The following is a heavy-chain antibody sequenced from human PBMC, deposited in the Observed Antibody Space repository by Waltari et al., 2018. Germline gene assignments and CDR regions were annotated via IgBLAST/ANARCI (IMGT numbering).Heavy chain of an antibody. V-gene: IGHV4-61*02. D-gene: IGHD3-22*01. J-gene: IGHJ3*02. CDR1: GGSISSGSYY. CDR3: ARDLVDSSADAFDI. Sequence: QVQLQESGPGLVKPSQTLSLTCTVSGGSISSGSYYWSWIRQPAGKGLEWIGRIYTSGSTNYTPSLKSRVTISVDTSKNQFSLKLRSVTAADTAVYYCARDLVDSSADAFDIWGQGRMVTVSS. CDR2: IYTSGST.